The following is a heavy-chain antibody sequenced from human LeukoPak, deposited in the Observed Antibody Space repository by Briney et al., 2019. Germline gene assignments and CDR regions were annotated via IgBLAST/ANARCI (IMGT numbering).Heavy chain of an antibody. CDR2: IYYSGST. Sequence: KSSETLSLTCTVSGGSISSYYWSWIRQPPGKGLEWIGYIYYSGSTNYNPSLKSRVTISVDTSKNQFSLKLSSVTAADTAVYYCAKLSDTAMATIDYWGQGTLVTVSS. CDR3: AKLSDTAMATIDY. D-gene: IGHD5-18*01. V-gene: IGHV4-59*08. J-gene: IGHJ4*02. CDR1: GGSISSYY.